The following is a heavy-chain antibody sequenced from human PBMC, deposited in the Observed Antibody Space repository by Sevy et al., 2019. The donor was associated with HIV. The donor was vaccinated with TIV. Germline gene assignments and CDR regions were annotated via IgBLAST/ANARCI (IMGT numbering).Heavy chain of an antibody. CDR2: ISSSGSST. V-gene: IGHV3-23*01. CDR1: GFTFSSYA. CDR3: AKIGVRPVITMDYGMDV. J-gene: IGHJ6*02. D-gene: IGHD3-10*01. Sequence: GGSLRLSCAASGFTFSSYAMSWVRQAPGKGLEWVSAISSSGSSTYYADSVKGRFTISRDNSKNTLYLQMNSLRAEDTAVYYCAKIGVRPVITMDYGMDVWGQGTTVTVSS.